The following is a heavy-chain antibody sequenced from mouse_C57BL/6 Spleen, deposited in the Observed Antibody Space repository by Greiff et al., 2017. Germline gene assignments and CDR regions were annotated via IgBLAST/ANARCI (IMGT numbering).Heavy chain of an antibody. Sequence: QVQLQQPGAELVRPGSSVKLSCKASGYSFTSYWMHWVKQRPIQGLEWIGNIDPSDSETHYNQKFKDKATLTVDQSSSTSYMQLSSLTSEDSAVYDCARWLLRRRWYFDVRGTGTTVTGSS. CDR1: GYSFTSYW. V-gene: IGHV1-52*01. CDR2: IDPSDSET. J-gene: IGHJ1*03. D-gene: IGHD2-3*01. CDR3: ARWLLRRRWYFDV.